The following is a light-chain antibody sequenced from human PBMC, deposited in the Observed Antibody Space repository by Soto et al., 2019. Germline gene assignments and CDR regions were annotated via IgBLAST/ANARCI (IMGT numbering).Light chain of an antibody. CDR3: QKYGTSPWT. CDR1: QSVSSSY. CDR2: GAS. J-gene: IGKJ1*01. Sequence: EIVLTQSPGTLSLSPGERATLSCRASQSVSSSYLAWYQQKPGQAPRLLIYGASTRATGIPDRFSGSGSGTDFTLTISRLEPEDFAVYYCQKYGTSPWTFGQGTKVDNK. V-gene: IGKV3-20*01.